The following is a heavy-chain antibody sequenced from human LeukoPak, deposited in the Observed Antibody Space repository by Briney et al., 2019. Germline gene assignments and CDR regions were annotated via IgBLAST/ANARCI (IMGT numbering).Heavy chain of an antibody. J-gene: IGHJ4*02. CDR3: ATSRGYYYGSGSYFDY. Sequence: GGSLRLSCAAFGFTVSSNYMSWVRQAPGKGLEWVSVIYSGGSTYYADSVKGRFTISRHNSKNTLYLQMNSLRAEDTAVYYCATSRGYYYGSGSYFDYWGQGTLVTVSS. V-gene: IGHV3-53*04. CDR1: GFTVSSNY. CDR2: IYSGGST. D-gene: IGHD3-10*01.